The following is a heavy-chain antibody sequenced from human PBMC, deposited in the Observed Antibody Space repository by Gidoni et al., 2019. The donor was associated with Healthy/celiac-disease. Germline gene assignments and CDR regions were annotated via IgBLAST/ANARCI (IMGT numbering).Heavy chain of an antibody. J-gene: IGHJ3*02. D-gene: IGHD2-15*01. CDR3: AARSLNWVYSYDAFDI. CDR2: IVVGSGNT. V-gene: IGHV1-58*02. Sequence: QMQLVQAGPEVKKPGTSVKVSCKASGLTFTTTAMQWVRQARGHRLSRIGWIVVGSGNTNYAQKFQERVTITSDRSTSTAYMELSSLRSEDTAVYYCAARSLNWVYSYDAFDIWGQGTMVTVSS. CDR1: GLTFTTTA.